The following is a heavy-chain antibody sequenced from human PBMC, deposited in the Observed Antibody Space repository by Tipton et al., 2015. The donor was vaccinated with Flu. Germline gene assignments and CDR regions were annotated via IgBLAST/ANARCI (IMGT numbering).Heavy chain of an antibody. D-gene: IGHD4-17*01. Sequence: SLRLSCAASGFTFGRYAMHWVRQAPGKGLEWVAIISYDGRNQYYADSVKGRFTISRDNSKSTLYLQMNSLGSEDTAVFYCARGDYGDYDRSAYFYYGMDVWGQGTTVTVSS. V-gene: IGHV3-30*04. CDR1: GFTFGRYA. J-gene: IGHJ6*02. CDR2: ISYDGRNQ. CDR3: ARGDYGDYDRSAYFYYGMDV.